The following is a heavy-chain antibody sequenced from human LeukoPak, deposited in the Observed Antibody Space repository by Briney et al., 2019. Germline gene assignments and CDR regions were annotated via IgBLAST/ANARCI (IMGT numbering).Heavy chain of an antibody. D-gene: IGHD4/OR15-4a*01. V-gene: IGHV4-34*01. Sequence: SETLSLTCAVYGGSFSGYYWSWIRQPPGKGLEWIGEINHSGSTNYNPSLKSRGTRSVDTSKNQFSLKLSSVTAADTAVYYCARRMEPLLTTFDPWGQGTLVTVSS. CDR2: INHSGST. J-gene: IGHJ5*02. CDR1: GGSFSGYY. CDR3: ARRMEPLLTTFDP.